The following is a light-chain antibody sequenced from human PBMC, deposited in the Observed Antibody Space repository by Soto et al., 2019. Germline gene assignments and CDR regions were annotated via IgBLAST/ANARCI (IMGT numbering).Light chain of an antibody. V-gene: IGLV2-14*01. CDR3: SSYTSSSTLEGV. Sequence: QSALTQPASVSGSPGQSITISCTGTSSDVGGYNYVSWYQQHPGKAPKLMIYDVSNRPSGVSNRFSGSKSGNTASLTISGLQAVDEADYYCSSYTSSSTLEGVFGTGTKVTVL. CDR2: DVS. CDR1: SSDVGGYNY. J-gene: IGLJ1*01.